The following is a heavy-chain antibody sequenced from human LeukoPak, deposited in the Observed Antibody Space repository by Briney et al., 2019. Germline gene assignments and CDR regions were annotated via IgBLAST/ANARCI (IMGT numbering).Heavy chain of an antibody. CDR3: ARGWAAIDS. V-gene: IGHV3-7*04. CDR1: TFTFSDYW. Sequence: PGGSLRLSCAVSTFTFSDYWMTWVRQAPGKGLEWVANIGEDGSEKYYLDSVKGRFTISRDNAKNSLYLQMNSLRVDDTAVYYCARGWAAIDSWGQGTLVTVSS. CDR2: IGEDGSEK. D-gene: IGHD5-18*01. J-gene: IGHJ4*02.